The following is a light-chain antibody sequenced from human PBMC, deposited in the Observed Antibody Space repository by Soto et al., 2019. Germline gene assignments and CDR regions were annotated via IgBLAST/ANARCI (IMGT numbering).Light chain of an antibody. CDR2: DVT. Sequence: QSVLTQPRSVSGSPGQSVTISCTGTSGDVGGYNYVSWYQQHPGKAPKLLIYDVTTRRSGVPDRFSGSKSGNTASLTISGLQAEDEAEYHCCSYAGSYTLLFGGGTKVTVL. CDR1: SGDVGGYNY. V-gene: IGLV2-11*01. CDR3: CSYAGSYTLL. J-gene: IGLJ2*01.